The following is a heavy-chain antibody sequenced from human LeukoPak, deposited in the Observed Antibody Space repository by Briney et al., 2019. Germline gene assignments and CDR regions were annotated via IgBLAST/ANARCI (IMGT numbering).Heavy chain of an antibody. V-gene: IGHV3-23*01. CDR2: ISGSGGTT. J-gene: IGHJ4*02. Sequence: GGSLRLSCAASGFTFSTYVMSWVRQAPGKGLECVSGISGSGGTTYYADSVKGRFTISRDNSKNTLYLQMNSLRAEDTAVYYCAKRDYYDSSGYSPLFDYWGQGTLVTVSS. CDR3: AKRDYYDSSGYSPLFDY. CDR1: GFTFSTYV. D-gene: IGHD3-22*01.